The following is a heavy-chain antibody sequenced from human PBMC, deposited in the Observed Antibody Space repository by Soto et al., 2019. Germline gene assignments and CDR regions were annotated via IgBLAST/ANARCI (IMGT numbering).Heavy chain of an antibody. Sequence: GGSLGLSCAASGFTFSSYAMSWVRQAPGKGLEWVSAISGSGGSTYYADSVKGRFTISRDNSKNTLYLQMNSLRAEDTAVYYCAKNVVYEFHNSGWSPGTFDYWGQGTLVTVSS. CDR3: AKNVVYEFHNSGWSPGTFDY. J-gene: IGHJ4*02. CDR2: ISGSGGST. D-gene: IGHD6-19*01. CDR1: GFTFSSYA. V-gene: IGHV3-23*01.